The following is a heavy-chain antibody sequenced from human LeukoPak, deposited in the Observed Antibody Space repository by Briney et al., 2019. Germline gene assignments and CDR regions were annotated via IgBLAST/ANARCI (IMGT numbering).Heavy chain of an antibody. Sequence: PSETLSLTCAVCGGSFSGYYWSWIRQPPGKGLEWIGEINHSGSTNYNPSLKSRVTISVDTSKNQFSLKLSSVTAADTAVYYCARGRKYSYGYWGQGTLVTVSS. CDR2: INHSGST. CDR3: ARGRKYSYGY. D-gene: IGHD5-18*01. J-gene: IGHJ4*02. V-gene: IGHV4-34*01. CDR1: GGSFSGYY.